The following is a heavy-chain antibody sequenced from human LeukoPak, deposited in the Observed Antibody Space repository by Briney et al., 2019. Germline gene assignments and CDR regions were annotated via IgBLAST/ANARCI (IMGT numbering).Heavy chain of an antibody. CDR3: ARDPGGFYFDY. Sequence: PGRSLRLSCAASGFTFSNYGMHWVRQAPGKGLEWVAVIWYDGSHEYYADSVKGRFATSRDNSKNTVYLQMNSLRAEDTAVYYCARDPGGFYFDYWGQGTLVTVSS. CDR1: GFTFSNYG. CDR2: IWYDGSHE. D-gene: IGHD1-14*01. J-gene: IGHJ4*02. V-gene: IGHV3-33*01.